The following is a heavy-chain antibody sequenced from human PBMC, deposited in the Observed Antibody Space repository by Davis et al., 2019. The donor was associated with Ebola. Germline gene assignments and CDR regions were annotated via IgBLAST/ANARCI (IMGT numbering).Heavy chain of an antibody. V-gene: IGHV1-69*06. CDR1: GDTLGTYG. CDR3: AKSVPGLEGWFDP. D-gene: IGHD6-19*01. Sequence: AASVKVSCKASGDTLGTYGLNWVRQAPGQGLEWMGGIIPMFGTVSYAQKFQGRVTIIADKSTSTAYMELTSLISEDTATYYCAKSVPGLEGWFDPWGQGTLVTVSS. J-gene: IGHJ5*02. CDR2: IIPMFGTV.